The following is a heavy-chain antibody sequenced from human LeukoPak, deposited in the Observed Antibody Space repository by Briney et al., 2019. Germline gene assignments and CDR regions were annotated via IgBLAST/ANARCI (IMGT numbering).Heavy chain of an antibody. J-gene: IGHJ5*02. CDR2: IKHDLSEK. CDR3: AKWDFFGDYFSFDP. CDR1: GFTFTRDW. D-gene: IGHD1-26*01. V-gene: IGHV3-7*01. Sequence: PGGSLRLSCAASGFTFTRDWMSWVRQAPGKGLEWVATIKHDLSEKYYGDSVKGRFTVSRDNPKNSLFLQMNSLRVEYTALYFCAKWDFFGDYFSFDPRGQGTRVTVSS.